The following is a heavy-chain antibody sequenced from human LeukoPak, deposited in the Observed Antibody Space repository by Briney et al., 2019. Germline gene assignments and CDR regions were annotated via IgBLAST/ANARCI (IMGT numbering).Heavy chain of an antibody. J-gene: IGHJ6*02. CDR1: GFTVSSNY. CDR2: IYSGGST. CDR3: ARAGDILLVSYFHYYGMDV. D-gene: IGHD7-27*01. Sequence: PGTSLRLSCAASGFTVSSNYMSWVRQAPGKGLEWVSVIYSGGSTYYADSVKGRFTISRDNSKNTLYLQMNSLRADDTAVYYCARAGDILLVSYFHYYGMDVWGQGTTVIVSS. V-gene: IGHV3-53*01.